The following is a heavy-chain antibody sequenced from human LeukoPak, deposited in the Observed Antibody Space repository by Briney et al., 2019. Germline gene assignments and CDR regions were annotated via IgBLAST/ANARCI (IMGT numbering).Heavy chain of an antibody. CDR3: ALVSGGSRTLVVDDY. J-gene: IGHJ4*02. CDR1: GGSISSSNYY. Sequence: PSETLSLTCTVSGGSISSSNYYWGWIRQPPGKGLEWIGSIYYSGSTYYNPSLKSRVTISVDTSTNQFSLKLSSVTAADTAVYYCALVSGGSRTLVVDDYWGQGTLVTVSS. D-gene: IGHD3-22*01. CDR2: IYYSGST. V-gene: IGHV4-39*01.